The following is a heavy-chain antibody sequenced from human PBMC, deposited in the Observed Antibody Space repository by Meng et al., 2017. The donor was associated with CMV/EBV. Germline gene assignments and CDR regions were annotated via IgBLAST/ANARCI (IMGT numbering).Heavy chain of an antibody. V-gene: IGHV1-8*01. Sequence: ASVKVSCKASGYTFTSYDINWVRQATGQGLEWMGWMNPNSGNTGYAQKFRGRVTMTRNTSISTAYMELSSLRSEDTAVYYCARRKSAYYYYGMDVWGQGTTVTVSS. CDR1: GYTFTSYD. CDR3: ARRKSAYYYYGMDV. J-gene: IGHJ6*02. CDR2: MNPNSGNT.